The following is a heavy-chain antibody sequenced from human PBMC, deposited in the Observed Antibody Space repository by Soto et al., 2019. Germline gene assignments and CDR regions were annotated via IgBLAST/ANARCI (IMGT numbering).Heavy chain of an antibody. J-gene: IGHJ4*02. D-gene: IGHD6-6*01. Sequence: QLQLQESGPGLVKPSETLSLTCTVSGGSIRSTSYYWGWIRQPPGTGLEWIGTTYYNGNTYYNPSLKSRVTNSVDASNNQSSLQLSSVTAADTAVYYCARHVAAAHFDYWGQGTLVTVFS. V-gene: IGHV4-39*01. CDR2: TYYNGNT. CDR1: GGSIRSTSYY. CDR3: ARHVAAAHFDY.